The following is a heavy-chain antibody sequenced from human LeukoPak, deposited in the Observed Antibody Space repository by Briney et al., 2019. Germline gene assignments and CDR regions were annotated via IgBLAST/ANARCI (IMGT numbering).Heavy chain of an antibody. J-gene: IGHJ4*02. Sequence: GGSLRLSCAASGFTFDDYAMHWVRQAPGKGLEWVSGISWNSGNIDYADSVKGRFTISRDNAKNSLYLQMNSLRAEDTALYYCAREVSEGFDFWGQGTLVTVSS. D-gene: IGHD3-22*01. CDR2: ISWNSGNI. CDR1: GFTFDDYA. V-gene: IGHV3-9*01. CDR3: AREVSEGFDF.